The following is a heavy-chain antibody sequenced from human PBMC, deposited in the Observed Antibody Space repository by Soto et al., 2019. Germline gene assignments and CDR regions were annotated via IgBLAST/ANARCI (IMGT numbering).Heavy chain of an antibody. CDR3: ARYCSSTSCQFDP. CDR2: INPNSGAS. D-gene: IGHD2-2*01. J-gene: IGHJ5*02. V-gene: IGHV1-2*02. Sequence: ASVKVSCTSSGYTFTGYYIHWVRQAPGQGLEWMGGINPNSGASNYAQKFQGRVTMTRDTSISTAYMELSRLRSDDTAVYYCARYCSSTSCQFDPWGQGKLVTLSS. CDR1: GYTFTGYY.